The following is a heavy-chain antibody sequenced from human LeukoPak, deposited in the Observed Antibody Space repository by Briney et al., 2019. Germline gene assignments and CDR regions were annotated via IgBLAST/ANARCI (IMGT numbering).Heavy chain of an antibody. Sequence: GGSLRLSCAASGLSFSHAWMSWVRQAPGKGLEWVANIKQDGSETYYVDSVKGRFTISRDNAKNSLYLQMNSLRAEDTAVYYCARGVENSKGYYYVFGYWGLGTLVTVSS. CDR1: GLSFSHAW. D-gene: IGHD3-22*01. J-gene: IGHJ4*02. V-gene: IGHV3-7*01. CDR2: IKQDGSET. CDR3: ARGVENSKGYYYVFGY.